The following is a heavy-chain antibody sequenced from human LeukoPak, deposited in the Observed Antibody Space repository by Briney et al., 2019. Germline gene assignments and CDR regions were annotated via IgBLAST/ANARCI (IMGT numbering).Heavy chain of an antibody. CDR1: GYTFTSYD. CDR3: ARGLGVYSSDENDY. CDR2: MNPNSGNT. J-gene: IGHJ4*02. Sequence: ASVKVSCKASGYTFTSYDINWVRQATGQGLEWMGWMNPNSGNTGYAQKYQGRVTMTRNTSISTAYMELSSLRSEDTAVYYCARGLGVYSSDENDYWGQGTLVTVSS. V-gene: IGHV1-8*01. D-gene: IGHD6-25*01.